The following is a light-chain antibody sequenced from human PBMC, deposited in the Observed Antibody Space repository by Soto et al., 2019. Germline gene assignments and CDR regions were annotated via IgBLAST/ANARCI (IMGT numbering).Light chain of an antibody. V-gene: IGKV1-39*01. CDR3: QQSYNIPRT. J-gene: IGKJ5*01. CDR1: QSISNF. Sequence: DIKMTQSPSSLSASVGAGVTINCRASQSISNFLNWYQQKPGKAPNLLIYAASSLQSGVPSRFSGSGSGTDVTLTISSLQPEDFATYSCQQSYNIPRTFGQGTRLEI. CDR2: AAS.